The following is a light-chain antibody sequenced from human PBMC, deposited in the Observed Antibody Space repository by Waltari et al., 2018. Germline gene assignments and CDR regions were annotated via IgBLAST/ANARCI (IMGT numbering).Light chain of an antibody. Sequence: ETVMTQSPATLSVSPGERATLSCRTSRTISSNLAWYQQKPGQAPRLLIYGASIRATGVPAMFSGSGSGTQFTLTIHSLQSEDFAVYYCQQYNNWPPWTFGQGTKVEIK. CDR2: GAS. V-gene: IGKV3-15*01. J-gene: IGKJ1*01. CDR1: RTISSN. CDR3: QQYNNWPPWT.